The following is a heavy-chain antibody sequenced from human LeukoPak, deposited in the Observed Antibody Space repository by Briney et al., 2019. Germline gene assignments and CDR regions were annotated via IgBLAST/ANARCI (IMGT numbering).Heavy chain of an antibody. D-gene: IGHD3-3*01. V-gene: IGHV4-39*01. CDR2: IHYSGRT. Sequence: PSETLSLTCAVSGGSINTRSYSWGWVRQPPGRGLECIGSIHYSGRTYYNPSLKSRLIVSMDTSKNQVSLNLRSATAADTAAYYCVRQDQTYNFWSGVVELDAFDIWGQGTTVTASS. CDR3: VRQDQTYNFWSGVVELDAFDI. J-gene: IGHJ3*02. CDR1: GGSINTRSYS.